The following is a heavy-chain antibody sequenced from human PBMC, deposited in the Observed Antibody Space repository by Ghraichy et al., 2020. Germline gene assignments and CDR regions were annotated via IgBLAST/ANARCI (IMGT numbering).Heavy chain of an antibody. CDR2: IYYSGST. J-gene: IGHJ3*02. CDR3: ARLRRITMVRGPDAFDI. V-gene: IGHV4-59*08. D-gene: IGHD3-10*01. CDR1: GGSISSYY. Sequence: SETLSLTCTVSGGSISSYYWSWIRQPPGKGLEWIGYIYYSGSTNYNPSLKSRVTISVDTSKNQFSLKLSSVTAADTAVYYCARLRRITMVRGPDAFDIWGQGTMVTVSS.